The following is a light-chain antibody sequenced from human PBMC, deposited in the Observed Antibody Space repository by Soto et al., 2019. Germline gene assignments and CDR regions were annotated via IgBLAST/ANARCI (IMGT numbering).Light chain of an antibody. J-gene: IGKJ5*01. CDR3: QQRNSWPPIT. CDR1: QSVRTY. V-gene: IGKV3-11*01. Sequence: EMVLAQSPVSLSLSPGERATVSCRASQSVRTYLAWYQVKPGQAPRLLIYDASSRASGVPARFSGSGSGTDFTLTISSLEPEDFALYYCQQRNSWPPITFGQGTRLEIK. CDR2: DAS.